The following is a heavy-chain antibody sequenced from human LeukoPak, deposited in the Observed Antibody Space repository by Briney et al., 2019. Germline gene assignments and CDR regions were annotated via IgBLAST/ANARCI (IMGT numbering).Heavy chain of an antibody. CDR2: ISYDGSNK. D-gene: IGHD6-13*01. CDR1: GFTFSSYG. Sequence: PGRSLRLSCAASGFTFSSYGMYWVRQAPGKGLEWVAVISYDGSNKYYADSVKGRFTISRDNSKNTLYLQMNSLRAEDTAVYYCAKDIAAAGPYYYYYGMDVWGQGTTVTVSS. CDR3: AKDIAAAGPYYYYYGMDV. V-gene: IGHV3-30*18. J-gene: IGHJ6*02.